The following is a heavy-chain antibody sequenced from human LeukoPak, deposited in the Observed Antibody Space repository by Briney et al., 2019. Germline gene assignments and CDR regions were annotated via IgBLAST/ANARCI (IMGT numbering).Heavy chain of an antibody. CDR3: ARDRGYSGYDYSFDY. D-gene: IGHD5-12*01. V-gene: IGHV1-69*13. CDR2: IIPIFGTA. J-gene: IGHJ4*02. CDR1: GGTFSSYA. Sequence: ASVKVSCKASGGTFSSYAISWVRQAPGQGLEWMGGIIPIFGTANYAQKFQGRVTITADEPTSTAYMELSSLRSEDTAVYYCARDRGYSGYDYSFDYWGQGTLVTVSS.